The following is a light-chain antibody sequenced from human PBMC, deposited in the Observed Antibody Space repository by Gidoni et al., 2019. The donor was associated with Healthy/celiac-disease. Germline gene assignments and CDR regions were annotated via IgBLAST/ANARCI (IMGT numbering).Light chain of an antibody. CDR2: AAS. J-gene: IGKJ1*01. CDR3: QQDYKYPRT. CDR1: QGIRNE. V-gene: IGKV1-6*01. Sequence: AIQIPQSPSSLSASVGDRVTITCRASQGIRNELGWYQKKPGKAPKLLIYAASSLQSGVPSRFSGRGAGKDFTLTSRRLQQEDFANYYCQQDYKYPRTFGQGTKVEIK.